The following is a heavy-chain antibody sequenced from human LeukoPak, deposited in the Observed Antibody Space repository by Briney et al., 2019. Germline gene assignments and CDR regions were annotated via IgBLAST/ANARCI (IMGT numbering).Heavy chain of an antibody. CDR1: GDSFSRNNYY. CDR3: ARGWYYYGSGSYYYDY. CDR2: VYYNGNT. Sequence: SETLSLTCTISGDSFSRNNYYWGLIRQPPGKGLEWIGTVYYNGNTQYNPSLKSRVTISVDTSKNQFSLKLSSVTAADTAVYYCARGWYYYGSGSYYYDYWGQGTLVTVSS. J-gene: IGHJ4*02. V-gene: IGHV4-39*07. D-gene: IGHD3-10*01.